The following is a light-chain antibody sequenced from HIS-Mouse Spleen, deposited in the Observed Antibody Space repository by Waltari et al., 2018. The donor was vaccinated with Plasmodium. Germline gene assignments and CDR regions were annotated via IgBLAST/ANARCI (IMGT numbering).Light chain of an antibody. Sequence: QSALTQPASVSGYPGQSITISCTGTSSAVGSYNLVSSYQQHPGKAPKLMIYEGSKRPSGVSNRFSGSKSGNTASLTISGLQAEDEADYYCCSYAGSSTFVVFGGGTKLTVL. V-gene: IGLV2-23*03. J-gene: IGLJ2*01. CDR2: EGS. CDR3: CSYAGSSTFVV. CDR1: SSAVGSYNL.